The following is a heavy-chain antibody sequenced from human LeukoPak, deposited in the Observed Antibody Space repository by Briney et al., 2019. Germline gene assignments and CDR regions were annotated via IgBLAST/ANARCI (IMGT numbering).Heavy chain of an antibody. CDR1: GGSFSGYY. D-gene: IGHD3-22*01. CDR2: IYYSGST. CDR3: ARGPTYYYDSSVKPDDY. Sequence: SETLSLTCAVYGGSFSGYYWSWIRQPPGKGLEWIGYIYYSGSTNYNPSLKSRVTISVDTSKNQFSLKLSSVTAADTAVYYCARGPTYYYDSSVKPDDYWGQGTLVTVSS. J-gene: IGHJ4*02. V-gene: IGHV4-59*12.